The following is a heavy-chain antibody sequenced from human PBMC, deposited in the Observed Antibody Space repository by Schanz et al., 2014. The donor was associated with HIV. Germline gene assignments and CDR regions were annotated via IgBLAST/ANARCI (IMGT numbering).Heavy chain of an antibody. V-gene: IGHV1-46*01. CDR3: ARAPYTSGWYGVDY. D-gene: IGHD6-19*01. J-gene: IGHJ4*02. CDR1: GETFSNYV. Sequence: QVQLVQSGAEVKKPGSSVRVSCKASGETFSNYVISWVRQAPGQGLEWMAIINPLTAATSYAQRFQGRVTMTKDMSTATIYLELSSLRSDDTALFYCARAPYTSGWYGVDYWGQGTLVTVSS. CDR2: INPLTAAT.